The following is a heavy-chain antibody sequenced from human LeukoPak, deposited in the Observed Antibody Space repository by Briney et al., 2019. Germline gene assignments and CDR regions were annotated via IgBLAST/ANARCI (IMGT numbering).Heavy chain of an antibody. Sequence: SQTLSLTCAVSGGSISSGGYSWSWIRQPAGKGLEWIGRIYTSGSTNYNPSLKSRVTMSVDTSKNQFSLKLSSVTAADTAVYYCARDCGGDCRPRYYYYYYGMDVWGQGTTVTVSS. CDR1: GGSISSGGYS. CDR3: ARDCGGDCRPRYYYYYYGMDV. D-gene: IGHD2-21*02. J-gene: IGHJ6*02. CDR2: IYTSGST. V-gene: IGHV4-61*02.